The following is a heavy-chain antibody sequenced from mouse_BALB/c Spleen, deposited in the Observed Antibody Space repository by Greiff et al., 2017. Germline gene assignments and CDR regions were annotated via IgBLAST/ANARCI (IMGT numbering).Heavy chain of an antibody. J-gene: IGHJ3*01. CDR3: NAWDYGNYWFAY. D-gene: IGHD2-1*01. Sequence: LQQPGSELVRPGASVKLSCKASGYTFTSYWMHWVKQRPGQGLEWIGNIYPGSGSTNYDEKFKSKATLTVDTSSSTAYMQLSSLTSEDSAVYYCNAWDYGNYWFAYWGQGTLVTVSA. CDR1: GYTFTSYW. V-gene: IGHV1S22*01. CDR2: IYPGSGST.